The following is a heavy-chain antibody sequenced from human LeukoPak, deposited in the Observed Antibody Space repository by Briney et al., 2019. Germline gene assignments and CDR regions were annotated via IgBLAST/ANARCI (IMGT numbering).Heavy chain of an antibody. CDR2: IYYSGST. Sequence: SETLSLTCTVSGGSISSYYWSWIRQPPGKGLEWIGCIYYSGSTNYNPSLKSRVTISVDTSKNQFSLKLSSVTAADTAVYYWARGVGATPSGYYYYYMDVWGKGTTVTISS. J-gene: IGHJ6*03. CDR1: GGSISSYY. CDR3: ARGVGATPSGYYYYYMDV. D-gene: IGHD1-26*01. V-gene: IGHV4-59*01.